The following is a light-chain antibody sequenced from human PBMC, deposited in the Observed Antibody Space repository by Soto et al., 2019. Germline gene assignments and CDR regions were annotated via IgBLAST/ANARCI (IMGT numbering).Light chain of an antibody. CDR1: SSDIGGYNY. J-gene: IGLJ1*01. CDR2: AVS. V-gene: IGLV2-14*01. CDR3: CSYTSRTTYV. Sequence: QSALTQPASMSGSPGQSITISCTGTSSDIGGYNYVSWYQQYPGKAPKLMIHAVSNRPSGISSRFSGSKSGNTASLTISGLQSEDEADYFCCSYTSRTTYVFGTGTKVTVL.